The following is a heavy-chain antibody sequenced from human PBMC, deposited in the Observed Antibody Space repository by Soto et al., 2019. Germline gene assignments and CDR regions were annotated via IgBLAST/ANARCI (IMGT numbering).Heavy chain of an antibody. Sequence: EVQLVESGGGLVQPGGSLRLSCAASGFSFSNTRIHWVRQAPGKGLVWVSRINNEERTTGYADSVKGRFTISGDNARNTVYLQMNSLRAEDTVMFFCKRDPGYAGHDWRFHSWGQGTLVTVS. D-gene: IGHD1-1*01. V-gene: IGHV3-74*01. J-gene: IGHJ4*02. CDR2: INNEERTT. CDR1: GFSFSNTR. CDR3: KRDPGYAGHDWRFHS.